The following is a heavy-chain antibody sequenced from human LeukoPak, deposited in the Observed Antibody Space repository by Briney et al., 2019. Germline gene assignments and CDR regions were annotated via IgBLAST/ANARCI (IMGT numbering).Heavy chain of an antibody. V-gene: IGHV4-61*01. CDR2: IYYSGST. J-gene: IGHJ4*02. CDR1: GGSVSSGIYY. Sequence: SETLSLTCTVSGGSVSSGIYYWSWIRQPPGKGLEWIGYIYYSGSTNYNPSLKSRVTISVDTSKNQFSLKLSSVTAADTAVYYCARHEAVALYYFDYWGQGTLVTVSS. D-gene: IGHD6-19*01. CDR3: ARHEAVALYYFDY.